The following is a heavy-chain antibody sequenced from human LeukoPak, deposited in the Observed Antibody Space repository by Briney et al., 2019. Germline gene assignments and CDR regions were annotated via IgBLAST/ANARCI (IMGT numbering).Heavy chain of an antibody. J-gene: IGHJ5*02. CDR3: ARERDYNWFDP. D-gene: IGHD3/OR15-3a*01. Sequence: ASVKVSCKASGGTFSSYAISWVRQAPGQGLEWMGRIIPIFGTANYAPKFQGRVTITTDESTSTAYMELSSLRSEDTAVYYCARERDYNWFDPWGQGTLVTVSS. V-gene: IGHV1-69*05. CDR2: IIPIFGTA. CDR1: GGTFSSYA.